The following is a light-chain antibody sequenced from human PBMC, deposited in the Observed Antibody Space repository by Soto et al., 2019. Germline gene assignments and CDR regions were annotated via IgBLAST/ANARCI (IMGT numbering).Light chain of an antibody. Sequence: QSALTQPASVSGSPGQSITISCTGTSSDVGAYNYVSWYQQHPGKAPKLMIYEVSNRPSGVSNRFSGSKSGNTAYLTISGLQAEDEADYYCSSYTGSNTLVFGGGTKLTVL. V-gene: IGLV2-14*01. CDR3: SSYTGSNTLV. J-gene: IGLJ2*01. CDR1: SSDVGAYNY. CDR2: EVS.